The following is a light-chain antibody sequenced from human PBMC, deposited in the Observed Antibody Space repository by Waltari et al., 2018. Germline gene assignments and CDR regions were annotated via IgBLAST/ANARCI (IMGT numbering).Light chain of an antibody. J-gene: IGKJ1*01. CDR3: QQYLSTPPT. CDR2: WAS. Sequence: DIVMTQSPDSLAVSLGERATINFTSSQSVLYSSNNKNYLAWYQQKPGQPPKLLIYWASTRESGVPDRFSGSGSGTDFTLTISSLQAEDVAVYYCQQYLSTPPTFGQGTKVEIK. V-gene: IGKV4-1*01. CDR1: QSVLYSSNNKNY.